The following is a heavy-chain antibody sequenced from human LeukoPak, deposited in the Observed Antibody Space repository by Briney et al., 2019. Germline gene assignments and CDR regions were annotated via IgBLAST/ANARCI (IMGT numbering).Heavy chain of an antibody. CDR1: GGSITSGSHY. Sequence: SQTLSLTCTVSGGSITSGSHYWNWIRQPAGKGLEWIGRIYTSGSTKYNPSLKSRVTISIDTSKNQFSLKLSSVTAADTAVYYCARDYYDTSVYLGHWGQGTLVTVSS. J-gene: IGHJ4*02. V-gene: IGHV4-61*02. CDR2: IYTSGST. D-gene: IGHD3-22*01. CDR3: ARDYYDTSVYLGH.